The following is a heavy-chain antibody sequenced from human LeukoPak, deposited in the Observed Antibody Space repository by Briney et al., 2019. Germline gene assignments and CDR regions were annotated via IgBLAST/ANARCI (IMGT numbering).Heavy chain of an antibody. J-gene: IGHJ3*02. CDR1: GFTFSSYA. D-gene: IGHD3-10*01. CDR2: ISYDGSNK. Sequence: GGSLRLSCAASGFTFSSYAMHWVRQAPGKGLEWMAVISYDGSNKYYADSVKGRFTISRDNSKNTLYLQMNSLRAEDTAVYYCASPYGSGSYWDAFDIWGQGTMVTVSS. CDR3: ASPYGSGSYWDAFDI. V-gene: IGHV3-30-3*01.